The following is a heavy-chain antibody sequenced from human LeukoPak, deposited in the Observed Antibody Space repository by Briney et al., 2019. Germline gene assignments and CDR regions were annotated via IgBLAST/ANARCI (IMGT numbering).Heavy chain of an antibody. CDR2: IYPGDSDT. J-gene: IGHJ5*01. D-gene: IGHD6-13*01. CDR1: GYSITSYW. Sequence: EESLKTCCKGSGYSITSYWSGWVRQLPGKGLEWMGIIYPGDSDTRNSPYFQGQVTISADKSISTAYLQWSSLKASDTAMYYCARVRSSSGAAKFDPWGQRTLVTVSS. V-gene: IGHV5-51*01. CDR3: ARVRSSSGAAKFDP.